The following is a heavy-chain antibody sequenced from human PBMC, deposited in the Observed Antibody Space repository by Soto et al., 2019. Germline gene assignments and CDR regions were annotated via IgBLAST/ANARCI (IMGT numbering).Heavy chain of an antibody. V-gene: IGHV3-48*03. CDR1: GFTFSNFE. CDR3: ARAECTNPKSLTASYSYGLDV. Sequence: GGSLRLSCAASGFTFSNFEMHWVRQAPGKGLEWVSYINTAGSTKYYAESVKGRFTISRDNARNSLFLQMNSPRAEDTAVYYCARAECTNPKSLTASYSYGLDVWGQGTTVTVSS. J-gene: IGHJ6*02. D-gene: IGHD2-8*01. CDR2: INTAGSTK.